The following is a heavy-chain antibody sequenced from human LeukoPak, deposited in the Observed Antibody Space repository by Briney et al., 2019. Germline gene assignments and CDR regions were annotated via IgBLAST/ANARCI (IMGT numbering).Heavy chain of an antibody. CDR1: GYTFTSYG. CDR3: ATYDFWSGPYYYYYMDV. CDR2: IIPIFSTA. J-gene: IGHJ6*03. Sequence: SVKVSCKASGYTFTSYGISWVRQAPGQGLEWMGGIIPIFSTANYAQKFQGRVTITADESTSTAYMELSSLRSEDTAVYYCATYDFWSGPYYYYYMDVWGKGTTVTVSS. D-gene: IGHD3-3*01. V-gene: IGHV1-69*13.